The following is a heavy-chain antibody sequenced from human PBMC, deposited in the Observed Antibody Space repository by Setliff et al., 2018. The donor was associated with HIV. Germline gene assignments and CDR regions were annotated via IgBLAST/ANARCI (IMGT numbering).Heavy chain of an antibody. J-gene: IGHJ6*03. CDR1: GGSINSHF. V-gene: IGHV4-59*08. Sequence: SETLSLTCTVSGGSINSHFWSWIRQSPGKGLEWLGYVHHSGTTKHTPSLKSRVTISVDTSKNHVSLRLSSVTAADTGVYYCARHRDPPGTSWIYYYYYMDLWGEGTTVTVSS. D-gene: IGHD6-13*01. CDR2: VHHSGTT. CDR3: ARHRDPPGTSWIYYYYYMDL.